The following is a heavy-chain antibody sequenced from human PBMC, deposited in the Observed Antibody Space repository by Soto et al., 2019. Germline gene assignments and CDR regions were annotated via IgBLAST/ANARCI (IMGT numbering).Heavy chain of an antibody. CDR3: TGGRLVTGRHYYYGLDV. J-gene: IGHJ6*02. Sequence: QMQLVQSGAEVKKPGASVKVSCKASGYTFTSYDINWVRQASGQRPEWMGWMNPNLGNTDYAQRFQDRVTMTRDTTTRTAYMELSNLEPGDTAVYYCTGGRLVTGRHYYYGLDVWGQGTTVTVSS. D-gene: IGHD2-21*02. V-gene: IGHV1-8*01. CDR1: GYTFTSYD. CDR2: MNPNLGNT.